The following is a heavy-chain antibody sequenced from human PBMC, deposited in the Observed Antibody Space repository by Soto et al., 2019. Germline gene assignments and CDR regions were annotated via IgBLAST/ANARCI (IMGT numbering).Heavy chain of an antibody. J-gene: IGHJ4*02. CDR1: GFTFSSYA. CDR2: ISGSGGST. CDR3: ASDYDFWSGYLISFDY. D-gene: IGHD3-3*01. Sequence: PWGSLRLSCAASGFTFSSYAMSWVRQAPGKGLEWVSAISGSGGSTYYADSVKGRFTISRDNSKNTLYLQMNSLRAEDTAVYYCASDYDFWSGYLISFDYWGQGTLVTVSS. V-gene: IGHV3-23*01.